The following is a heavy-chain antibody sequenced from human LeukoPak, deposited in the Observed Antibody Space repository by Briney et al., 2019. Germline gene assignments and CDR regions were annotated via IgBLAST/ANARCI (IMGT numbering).Heavy chain of an antibody. CDR2: IYYSGST. CDR1: GGSLSSYY. Sequence: SETLSLTCTVSGGSLSSYYWSWIRQPPGKGLEWIGYIYYSGSTNYNPSLKSRVTISVDTSKNQFSLKLTSVTAADTAVYYCAKAEDDVGCGYAQNWFDRCGQGTSVTVSS. J-gene: IGHJ5*01. D-gene: IGHD3-3*01. CDR3: AKAEDDVGCGYAQNWFDR. V-gene: IGHV4-59*08.